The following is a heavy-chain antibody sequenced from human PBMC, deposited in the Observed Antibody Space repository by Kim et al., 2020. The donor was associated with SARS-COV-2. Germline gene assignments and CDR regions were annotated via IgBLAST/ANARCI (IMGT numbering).Heavy chain of an antibody. V-gene: IGHV3-74*01. Sequence: DGSTTNYADSVKGRFTISRDNAKNTLDLQMNSLRAEDTAVYYCARGGGPDYWGQGTLVTVSS. J-gene: IGHJ4*02. CDR3: ARGGGPDY. D-gene: IGHD2-15*01. CDR2: DGSTT.